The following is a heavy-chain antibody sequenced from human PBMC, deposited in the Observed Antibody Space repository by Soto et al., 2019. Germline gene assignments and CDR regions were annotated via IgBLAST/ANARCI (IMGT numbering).Heavy chain of an antibody. CDR3: ARWEWEHRPYPYYYGMDV. V-gene: IGHV3-21*01. Sequence: GGSLRLSCAASGFTFSSYSMNWVRQAPGKGLEWVSSISSSSSYIYYADSVKGRFTISRDNAKNSLYLQMNSLRAEDTAVYYCARWEWEHRPYPYYYGMDVWGQGTTVTVSS. D-gene: IGHD1-26*01. CDR1: GFTFSSYS. CDR2: ISSSSSYI. J-gene: IGHJ6*02.